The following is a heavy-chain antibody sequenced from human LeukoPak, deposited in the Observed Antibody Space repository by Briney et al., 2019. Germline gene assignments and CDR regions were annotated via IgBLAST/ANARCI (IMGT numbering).Heavy chain of an antibody. Sequence: ASVKVSCKASVYTFTSYYMHWVRQAPGQGLEWMGIINPSGGSTSYAQKFQGRVTTTRDTAISTFYMELSSLRSDNTAVYFCAREVGYSSSYYGRFDPWGQGTLVIVSS. CDR1: VYTFTSYY. CDR2: INPSGGST. V-gene: IGHV1-46*01. J-gene: IGHJ5*02. D-gene: IGHD2-2*01. CDR3: AREVGYSSSYYGRFDP.